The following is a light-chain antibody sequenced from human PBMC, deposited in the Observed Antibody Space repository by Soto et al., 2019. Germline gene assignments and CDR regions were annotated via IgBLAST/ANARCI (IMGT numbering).Light chain of an antibody. CDR2: GAS. CDR1: QNVGNN. CDR3: QQYGSSLT. Sequence: EIVMTQSPATLSVSPGERATLSCRASQNVGNNLVWYQQKPGQAPRLLIYGASTRAAGIPDRFSGSGSGTEFTLTISRLEPEDFAVYYCQQYGSSLTFGGGTKVDIK. V-gene: IGKV3-15*01. J-gene: IGKJ4*01.